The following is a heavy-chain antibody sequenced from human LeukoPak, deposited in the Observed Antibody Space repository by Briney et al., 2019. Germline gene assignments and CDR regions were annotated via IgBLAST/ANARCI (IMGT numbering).Heavy chain of an antibody. CDR3: ARDQPGDTLSEY. V-gene: IGHV1-18*01. Sequence: SVKVSCKASGYTFTNYGISWVRQAPGQGLEWMGWISAYNDNTNYAQKFQGRVTMTTDTSTSTAYMELRSLSPDDTAVYYCARDQPGDTLSEYWGQGTLVTVSS. D-gene: IGHD2-21*02. CDR2: ISAYNDNT. J-gene: IGHJ4*02. CDR1: GYTFTNYG.